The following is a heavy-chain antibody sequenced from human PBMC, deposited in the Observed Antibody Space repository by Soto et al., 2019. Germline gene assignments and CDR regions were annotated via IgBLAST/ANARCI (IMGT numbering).Heavy chain of an antibody. CDR2: IIHIFGTA. CDR1: VGTFSSYA. J-gene: IGHJ4*02. CDR3: ARGGITGTVNY. V-gene: IGHV1-69*01. D-gene: IGHD1-7*01. Sequence: QVQLVQSGAEVKKPGSSVKVSCKASVGTFSSYAISWVRQAPGQGLEWMGGIIHIFGTANYAQKFQGRVTITADESTSTAYMELSSLRSEDTGVYYCARGGITGTVNYWGQGTLVTVSS.